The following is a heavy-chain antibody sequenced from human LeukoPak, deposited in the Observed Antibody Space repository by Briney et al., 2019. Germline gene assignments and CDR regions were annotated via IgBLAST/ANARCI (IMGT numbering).Heavy chain of an antibody. CDR3: ATSPGYSNYGNWFDP. CDR1: GFTFSSYA. D-gene: IGHD4-4*01. V-gene: IGHV3-23*01. Sequence: PGGSLRLSCAASGFTFSSYAMSWVRQAPGKGLEWVSAISGSGGGTYYADSVKGRFTISRDNSKNTLYLQMNSLRAEDTAVYYCATSPGYSNYGNWFDPWGQGTLVTVSS. J-gene: IGHJ5*02. CDR2: ISGSGGGT.